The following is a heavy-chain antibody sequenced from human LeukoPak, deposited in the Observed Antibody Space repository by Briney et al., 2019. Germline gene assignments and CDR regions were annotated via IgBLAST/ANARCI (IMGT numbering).Heavy chain of an antibody. CDR2: IIPIFGTA. D-gene: IGHD2-2*02. Sequence: GASVKVSCKASGGTFSSYAISWVRQAPGQGLEWMGGIIPIFGTANHAQKFQGRVTITADESTSTAYMELSSLRSEDTAVYYCARTLDCSSTSCYTEPNYYYYGMDVWGQGTTVTVSS. CDR1: GGTFSSYA. J-gene: IGHJ6*02. V-gene: IGHV1-69*13. CDR3: ARTLDCSSTSCYTEPNYYYYGMDV.